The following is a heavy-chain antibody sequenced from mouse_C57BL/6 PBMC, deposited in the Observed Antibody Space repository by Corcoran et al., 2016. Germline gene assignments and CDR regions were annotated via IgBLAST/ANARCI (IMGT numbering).Heavy chain of an antibody. CDR2: IYPDNGGT. J-gene: IGHJ3*01. CDR1: GYTFTSYV. Sequence: QVQLQQSGPELVKPGASVKMSCKASGYTFTSYVMHWVKQKPGQGLEWIGQIYPDNGGTNYNEKFKGKATLTADKSSSTAYMQLSSLTSEDSAVNFCASDGYSYDSSSRASLAYWGQGTLVTVSA. D-gene: IGHD1-1*01. CDR3: ASDGYSYDSSSRASLAY. V-gene: IGHV1-80*01.